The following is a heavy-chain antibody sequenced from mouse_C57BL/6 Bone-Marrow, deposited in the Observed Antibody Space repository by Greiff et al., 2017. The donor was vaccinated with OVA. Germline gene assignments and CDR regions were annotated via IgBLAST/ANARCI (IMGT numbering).Heavy chain of an antibody. Sequence: EVKVVESGGGLVKPGGSLKLSCAASGFTFSSYTMSWVRQTPEKRLEWVATISGGGGNTYYPDSVKGRFTISRDNAKNTLYLQMSSLRSEDTALYYCARRRATVYYFDYWGQGTTLTVSS. J-gene: IGHJ2*01. V-gene: IGHV5-9*01. D-gene: IGHD1-1*01. CDR3: ARRRATVYYFDY. CDR2: ISGGGGNT. CDR1: GFTFSSYT.